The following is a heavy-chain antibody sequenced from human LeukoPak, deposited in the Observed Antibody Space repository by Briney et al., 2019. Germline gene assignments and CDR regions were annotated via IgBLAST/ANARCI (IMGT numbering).Heavy chain of an antibody. CDR3: ATDGAHYDSSGFDAFDL. CDR2: IKSKGNGGTT. CDR1: GFTFRNAW. J-gene: IGHJ3*01. D-gene: IGHD3-22*01. Sequence: GGSLRLSCAASGFTFRNAWMSWVRQAPAKGLERVGRIKSKGNGGTTDYAAPVKGRFTISTDDSETTLSLQMNSLKIQDTAVYYCATDGAHYDSSGFDAFDLWGQGTMVTVSS. V-gene: IGHV3-15*01.